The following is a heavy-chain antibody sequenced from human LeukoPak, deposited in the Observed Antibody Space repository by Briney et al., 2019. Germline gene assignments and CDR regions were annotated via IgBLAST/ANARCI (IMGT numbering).Heavy chain of an antibody. CDR3: ASVENRGYSYGSSAFDI. CDR2: IYPGDSDT. D-gene: IGHD5-18*01. CDR1: GFTFSSYW. Sequence: PGGSLRLSCAASGFTFSSYWMSWVRQAPGKGLEWMGIIYPGDSDTRYSPSFQGQVTISADKSISTAYLQWSSLKASDTAMYYCASVENRGYSYGSSAFDIWGQGTMVTVSS. V-gene: IGHV5-51*01. J-gene: IGHJ3*02.